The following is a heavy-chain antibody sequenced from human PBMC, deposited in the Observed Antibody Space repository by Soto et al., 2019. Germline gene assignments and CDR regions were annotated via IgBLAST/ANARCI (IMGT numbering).Heavy chain of an antibody. Sequence: SETLSLTCTVSGGSISSYYWSWFRQPPGKGLEWIGYIYYSGSTNYNPSLKSRVTISVDTSKNQFSLKLSSVTAADTAVYYCARRDSGSYDAFDIWGQGTMVTVSS. CDR3: ARRDSGSYDAFDI. CDR2: IYYSGST. D-gene: IGHD3-10*01. CDR1: GGSISSYY. V-gene: IGHV4-59*01. J-gene: IGHJ3*02.